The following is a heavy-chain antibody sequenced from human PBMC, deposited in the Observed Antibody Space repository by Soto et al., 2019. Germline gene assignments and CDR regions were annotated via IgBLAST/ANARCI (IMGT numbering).Heavy chain of an antibody. Sequence: PSETLSLTCIVSGASVSSGPHLCTWVRRPPVKGLEWIGHIDYSGSTNYSPSLKSRLTISVDSSKNQFSLKLSSVTAADTAVYYCARDGRYYDFWSGYYVYWGQGIRVTVSS. CDR3: ARDGRYYDFWSGYYVY. V-gene: IGHV4-61*01. D-gene: IGHD3-3*01. J-gene: IGHJ4*02. CDR1: GASVSSGPHL. CDR2: IDYSGST.